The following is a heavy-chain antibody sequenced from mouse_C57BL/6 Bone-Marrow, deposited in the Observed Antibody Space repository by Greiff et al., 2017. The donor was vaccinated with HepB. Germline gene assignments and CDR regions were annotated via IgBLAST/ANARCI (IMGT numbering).Heavy chain of an antibody. CDR3: IRYAGFDY. Sequence: VQLQQSGAELVRPGASVKLSCTASGFNIKDDYMHWVKQRPEQGLEWIGWIDPENGDTEYASKFQGKATITADTSSNTAYLQLSSLTSEDTAVYYCIRYAGFDYWGQGTTLTVSS. D-gene: IGHD6-5*01. CDR2: IDPENGDT. V-gene: IGHV14-4*01. CDR1: GFNIKDDY. J-gene: IGHJ2*01.